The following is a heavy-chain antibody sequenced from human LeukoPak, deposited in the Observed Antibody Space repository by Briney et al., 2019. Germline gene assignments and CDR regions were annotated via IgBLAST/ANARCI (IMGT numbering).Heavy chain of an antibody. V-gene: IGHV4-39*07. Sequence: SETLSLTCTVSGGSISSSTYYWGYIRQPPGKGLEWIGSINYSGSTYYNPSLKSRVTISIDTSRNQFSLNLRSVTAADTAVYYCATRSRSVDATTWGAFDIWGQGTMVTVSS. D-gene: IGHD1-26*01. CDR3: ATRSRSVDATTWGAFDI. CDR2: INYSGST. J-gene: IGHJ3*02. CDR1: GGSISSSTYY.